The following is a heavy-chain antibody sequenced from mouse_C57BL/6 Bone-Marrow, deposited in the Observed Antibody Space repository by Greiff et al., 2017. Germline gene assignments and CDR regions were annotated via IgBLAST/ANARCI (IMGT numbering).Heavy chain of an antibody. V-gene: IGHV1-55*01. D-gene: IGHD1-1*01. CDR2: IYPGSGST. CDR3: ARSGCYIYYAMDY. Sequence: QVQLQQPGAELVKPGASVKMSCKASGYTFTSYWITWVKQRPGQGLEWIGDIYPGSGSTNYNEKFKSKDTLTVDTSSSTAYMQLSSLTSEDSAVYYCARSGCYIYYAMDYWGQGTSVTVSS. CDR1: GYTFTSYW. J-gene: IGHJ4*01.